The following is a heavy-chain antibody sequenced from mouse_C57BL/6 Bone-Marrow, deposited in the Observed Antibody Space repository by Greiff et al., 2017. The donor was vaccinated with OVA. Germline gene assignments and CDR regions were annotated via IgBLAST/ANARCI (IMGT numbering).Heavy chain of an antibody. CDR3: AREDLLLYGSSYGFAY. J-gene: IGHJ3*01. Sequence: LQESGAELMKPGASVKLSCKATGYTFTGYWIEWVKQRPGHGLEWIGEILPGSGSTNYNEKFKGKATFTADTSSNTAYMQLSSLTTEDSAIYYGAREDLLLYGSSYGFAYWGQGTLVTVST. CDR1: GYTFTGYW. CDR2: ILPGSGST. D-gene: IGHD1-1*01. V-gene: IGHV1-9*01.